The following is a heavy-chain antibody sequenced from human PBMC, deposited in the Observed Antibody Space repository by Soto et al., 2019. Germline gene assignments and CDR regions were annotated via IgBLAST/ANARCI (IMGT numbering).Heavy chain of an antibody. D-gene: IGHD2-15*01. V-gene: IGHV3-9*01. CDR1: GFTFDDYA. J-gene: IGHJ4*02. Sequence: GGSLRLSCAASGFTFDDYAMHWVRQAPGKGLEWVSGISWNSGSIGYADSVKGRFTISRDNAKNSLYLQMNSLRAEDTALYYCAKGYCSGGSCPGDYWGQGTLVTVSS. CDR2: ISWNSGSI. CDR3: AKGYCSGGSCPGDY.